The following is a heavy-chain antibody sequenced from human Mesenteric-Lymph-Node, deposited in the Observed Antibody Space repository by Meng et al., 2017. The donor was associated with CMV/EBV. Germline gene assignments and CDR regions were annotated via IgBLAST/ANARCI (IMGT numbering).Heavy chain of an antibody. J-gene: IGHJ4*02. CDR2: ISWDGSDK. CDR1: GFTFRNFA. Sequence: GESLKISCAASGFTFRNFAMQCVRQAPGKGLEWVALISWDGSDKYYADSVRGRFTISRDNSKNTLFLQMNSLRIEDTAVYYCARVGYSSGWYDLLDYWGQGTLVTVSS. V-gene: IGHV3-30*04. D-gene: IGHD6-19*01. CDR3: ARVGYSSGWYDLLDY.